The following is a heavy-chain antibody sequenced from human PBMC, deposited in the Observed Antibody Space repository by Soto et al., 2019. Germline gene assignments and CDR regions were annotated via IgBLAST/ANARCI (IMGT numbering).Heavy chain of an antibody. CDR1: GGTFSSHG. CDR2: IIPMFGTP. D-gene: IGHD2-21*01. V-gene: IGHV1-69*06. Sequence: QVQLVQSGAEVKKPGSSVKVSCKASGGTFSSHGITWVRQAPGQGLEWMGGIIPMFGTPKYAQRFQGRVSITADKSTTTAYMELSRLRSEDTAVYYWAIGSVVVMGAATGGLIYWGQGALVTVSS. J-gene: IGHJ4*02. CDR3: AIGSVVVMGAATGGLIY.